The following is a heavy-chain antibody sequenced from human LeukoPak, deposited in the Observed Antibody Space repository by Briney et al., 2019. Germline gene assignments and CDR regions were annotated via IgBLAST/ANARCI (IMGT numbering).Heavy chain of an antibody. V-gene: IGHV4-59*01. Sequence: PSQTLSLTCTVSGGSISSYYWSWIRQPPGKGLEWIGYIYDSGSTNYNPSLKSRVTISVDTSKNQFSLKLSSVTAADTAVYYCARVGGTNYYYYGMDVWGQGTTVTVSS. D-gene: IGHD2-2*01. CDR3: ARVGGTNYYYYGMDV. J-gene: IGHJ6*02. CDR1: GGSISSYY. CDR2: IYDSGST.